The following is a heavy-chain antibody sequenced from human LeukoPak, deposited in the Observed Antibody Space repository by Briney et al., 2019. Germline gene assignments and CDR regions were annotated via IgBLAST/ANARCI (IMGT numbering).Heavy chain of an antibody. V-gene: IGHV3-30-3*01. D-gene: IGHD3-22*01. CDR1: GFTFSSYA. J-gene: IGHJ4*02. CDR2: ISYDGSNK. Sequence: GGSLRLSCAASGFTFSSYAMHWVRQAPGKGLEWVAVISYDGSNKYYADSVKGRFTISRDNSKNTLYLQMNSLRAEDTAVYYCARGRDYYDSSGYYSGDYFDHWGQGTLVTVSS. CDR3: ARGRDYYDSSGYYSGDYFDH.